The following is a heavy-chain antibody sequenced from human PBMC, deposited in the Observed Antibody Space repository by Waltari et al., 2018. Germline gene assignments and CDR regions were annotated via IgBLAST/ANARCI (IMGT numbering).Heavy chain of an antibody. CDR3: ARVKERAVETFDY. CDR1: GGSISSSSYY. D-gene: IGHD2-21*02. J-gene: IGHJ4*02. V-gene: IGHV4-39*07. Sequence: QLQLQESGPGLVTPSETLSLTCTVSGGSISSSSYYWGWIRQPPGKGLEWIGSIYYSGSTYYNPSLKSRVTISVDTSKNQFSLKLSSVTAADTAVYYCARVKERAVETFDYWGQGTLVTVSS. CDR2: IYYSGST.